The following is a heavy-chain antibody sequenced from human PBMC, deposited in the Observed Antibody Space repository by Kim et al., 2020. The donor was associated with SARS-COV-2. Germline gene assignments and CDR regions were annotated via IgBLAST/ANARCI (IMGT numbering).Heavy chain of an antibody. J-gene: IGHJ4*02. CDR3: AKDHPSGGWPAFEY. CDR2: ITNNNGKT. V-gene: IGHV3-23*01. Sequence: LSLTCAASGFTVSRYAMSWVRQAPGKGLEWVSAITNNNGKTYYADSVRGRFTISRDESKNTVYLQMHSLRAEDTALYYCAKDHPSGGWPAFEYWGQG. CDR1: GFTVSRYA. D-gene: IGHD2-15*01.